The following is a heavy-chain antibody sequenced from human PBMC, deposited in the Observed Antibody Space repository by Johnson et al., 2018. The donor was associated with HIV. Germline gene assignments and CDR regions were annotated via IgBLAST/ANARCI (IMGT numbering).Heavy chain of an antibody. J-gene: IGHJ3*02. D-gene: IGHD1-14*01. CDR3: ATRDPTYRPGAFDI. CDR2: ISSSGSTI. CDR1: GFTFSDHY. V-gene: IGHV3-11*04. Sequence: VQLVESGGGVVQPGGSLRLSCAASGFTFSDHYMSWIRQAPGQGLEWVSYISSSGSTIYYADSVKGRFTISRDNAKNSLYLQMSSLRVEDTAVYYCATRDPTYRPGAFDIWGQGTTVTVSS.